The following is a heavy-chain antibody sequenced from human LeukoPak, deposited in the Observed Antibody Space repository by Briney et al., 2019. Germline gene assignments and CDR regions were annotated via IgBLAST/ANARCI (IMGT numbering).Heavy chain of an antibody. CDR3: AKGAGIMIFGGGMDV. J-gene: IGHJ6*02. V-gene: IGHV3-23*01. D-gene: IGHD3/OR15-3a*01. CDR2: ISGTGGRT. CDR1: GFTFSSYA. Sequence: GGSLRLSCAASGFTFSSYAMNWVRQAPGKGLEWVSGISGTGGRTYYGDSVRGRFTISRDRSKNTLYLQMNSLRGDDTAVYYCAKGAGIMIFGGGMDVWGQGTTVTVSS.